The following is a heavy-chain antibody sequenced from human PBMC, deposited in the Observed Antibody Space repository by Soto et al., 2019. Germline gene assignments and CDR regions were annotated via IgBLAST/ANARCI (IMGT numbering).Heavy chain of an antibody. CDR1: GFRFDEYN. CDR3: ARETLSYGSALDV. V-gene: IGHV3-43*01. Sequence: LRLSCAASGFRFDEYNMHWVRQAPGKGLEWLSLITWNGANTYYADSVKGRFTISRDGTTKSVSLQMTSLKREDTGLYYCARETLSYGSALDVWGQGTTVTVSS. CDR2: ITWNGANT. D-gene: IGHD3-16*01. J-gene: IGHJ6*02.